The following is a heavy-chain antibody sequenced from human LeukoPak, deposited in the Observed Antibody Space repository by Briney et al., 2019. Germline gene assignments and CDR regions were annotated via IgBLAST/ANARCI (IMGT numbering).Heavy chain of an antibody. CDR3: ARDLGGVATDDY. Sequence: ASVKVSCKASGYTFTGYYMHWVRQAPGQGLEWMGWINPNSGGTNYAQKFQGRVTMTRDTSISTAYMELSRLRSDDTAVYYCARDLGGVATDDYWGQGTLVTVSS. J-gene: IGHJ4*02. CDR1: GYTFTGYY. V-gene: IGHV1-2*02. D-gene: IGHD5-12*01. CDR2: INPNSGGT.